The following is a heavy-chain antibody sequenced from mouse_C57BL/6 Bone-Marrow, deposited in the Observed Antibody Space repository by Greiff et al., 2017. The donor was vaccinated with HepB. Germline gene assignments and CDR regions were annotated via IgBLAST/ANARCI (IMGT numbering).Heavy chain of an antibody. CDR3: ANDYYAMDY. J-gene: IGHJ4*01. Sequence: VQLQQPGAELVRPGTSVKLSCKASGYTFTSYWMHWVKQRHGQGLEWIGVIDPSDSYTNYNQKFKGKATLTVDTSSSTAYMQLSSLTSEYSAVYYCANDYYAMDYWGQVTSVTVSS. CDR2: IDPSDSYT. V-gene: IGHV1-59*01. CDR1: GYTFTSYW.